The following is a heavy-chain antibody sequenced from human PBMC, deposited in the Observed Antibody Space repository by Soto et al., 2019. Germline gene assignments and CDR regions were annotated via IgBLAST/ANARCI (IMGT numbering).Heavy chain of an antibody. V-gene: IGHV1-24*01. CDR1: GYTLTELS. Sequence: GASVKVSCKVSGYTLTELSMHWVRQAPGKGLEWMGGFDPEDGETVYAQKFQGRVTMTEDTSTDTAYMELSSLRSEDTAVYYCASLLIKIFGVVPDAFDTWGKGPMVTV. D-gene: IGHD3-3*01. CDR2: FDPEDGET. CDR3: ASLLIKIFGVVPDAFDT. J-gene: IGHJ3*02.